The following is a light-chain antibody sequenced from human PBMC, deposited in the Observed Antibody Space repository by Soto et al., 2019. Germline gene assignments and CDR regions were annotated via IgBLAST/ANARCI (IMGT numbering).Light chain of an antibody. CDR3: QQTYTALSIT. CDR2: AAS. J-gene: IGKJ5*01. Sequence: DIQMTQSPSSLSASVGDRVTITCRASESIARHLNWYQQKPGKAPKLLIYAASSLQNGVPSRFRGGGSGTDFTLTISNLQPDDFATYYCQQTYTALSITFGHGTRLEIK. CDR1: ESIARH. V-gene: IGKV1-39*01.